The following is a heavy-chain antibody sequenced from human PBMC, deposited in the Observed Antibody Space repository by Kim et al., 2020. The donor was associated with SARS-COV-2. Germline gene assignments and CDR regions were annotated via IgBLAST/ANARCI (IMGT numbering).Heavy chain of an antibody. D-gene: IGHD1-26*01. V-gene: IGHV1-18*01. CDR3: ARVKKGATLSRGYFDY. Sequence: ASVKVSCKASGYTFTSYGISWVRQAPGQGLEWMGWISAYNGNTNYAQKLQGRVTMTTDTSTSTAYMELRSLRSDDTAVYYCARVKKGATLSRGYFDYWGQGTLVTVSS. J-gene: IGHJ4*02. CDR2: ISAYNGNT. CDR1: GYTFTSYG.